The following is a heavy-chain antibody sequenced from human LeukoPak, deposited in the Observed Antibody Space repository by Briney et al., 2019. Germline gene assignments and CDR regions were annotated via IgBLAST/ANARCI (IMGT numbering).Heavy chain of an antibody. J-gene: IGHJ4*02. D-gene: IGHD5-12*01. Sequence: SVKVSCKASGGTFSSYAICWVRQAPGQGLEWMGGIIPIFGTANYAQKFQGRVTITTDESTSTAYMELSSLRSEDTAVYYCARSTRSYSGYDFPAYWGQGTLVTVSS. CDR1: GGTFSSYA. CDR3: ARSTRSYSGYDFPAY. V-gene: IGHV1-69*05. CDR2: IIPIFGTA.